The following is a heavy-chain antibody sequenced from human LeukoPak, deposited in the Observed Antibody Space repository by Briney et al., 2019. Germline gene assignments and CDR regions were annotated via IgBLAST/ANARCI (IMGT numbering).Heavy chain of an antibody. Sequence: ASVKVSCKASGYTFTSYGISWVRQAPGQGLEWMGWISAYNGNTNYAQKLQGRVTMTTDTSTSTAYMELRSLRSDDTAVYYCARLVRYSSSKEDLYYFDYWGQGTLVTVSS. CDR3: ARLVRYSSSKEDLYYFDY. D-gene: IGHD6-6*01. CDR1: GYTFTSYG. V-gene: IGHV1-18*01. CDR2: ISAYNGNT. J-gene: IGHJ4*02.